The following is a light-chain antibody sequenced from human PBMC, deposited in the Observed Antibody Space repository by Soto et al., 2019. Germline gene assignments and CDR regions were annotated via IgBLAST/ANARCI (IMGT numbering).Light chain of an antibody. CDR3: QQYGSSPPDT. CDR2: GTS. J-gene: IGKJ2*01. V-gene: IGKV3-20*01. CDR1: QSVTSTY. Sequence: EIVLTQSPGALSLSPGERATLSCRVSQSVTSTYLGWYQQKPGQAPRLLIYGTSNRASGIPDRFSGSGSGTDFTLTISRLEPEDSAVYYCQQYGSSPPDTFGRGTKLEIK.